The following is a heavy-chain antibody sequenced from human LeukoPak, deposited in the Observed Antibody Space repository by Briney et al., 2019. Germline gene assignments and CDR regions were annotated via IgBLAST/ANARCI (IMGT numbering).Heavy chain of an antibody. J-gene: IGHJ4*02. D-gene: IGHD2-8*02. CDR1: GDSVTSYY. CDR3: ARLDCTGDGCYNQ. CDR2: VSSDGAT. V-gene: IGHV4-59*08. Sequence: PSETLSLTCSASGDSVTSYYWSWIRQPPGKGLEWIGYVSSDGATNYTPSLRSRVIMSVDTAKNHISLSLTSLTAADTAIYYCARLDCTGDGCYNQWGQGALVTVSS.